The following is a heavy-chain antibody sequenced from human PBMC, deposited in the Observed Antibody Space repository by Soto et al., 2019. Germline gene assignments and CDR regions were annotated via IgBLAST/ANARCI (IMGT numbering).Heavy chain of an antibody. CDR2: VIPVFTTA. D-gene: IGHD4-17*01. CDR3: ARDGVDVSRTTVRHGALDI. Sequence: QVQLVQSGAEVKKPGSSVKVSCKASGGSFSTYGISWVRQAPGQGLEWMGGVIPVFTTAKYAQKFQGRVSITADASTYTGYMERSSLRSEDTAVYFCARDGVDVSRTTVRHGALDIWGQGTVVTVSS. J-gene: IGHJ3*02. V-gene: IGHV1-69*01. CDR1: GGSFSTYG.